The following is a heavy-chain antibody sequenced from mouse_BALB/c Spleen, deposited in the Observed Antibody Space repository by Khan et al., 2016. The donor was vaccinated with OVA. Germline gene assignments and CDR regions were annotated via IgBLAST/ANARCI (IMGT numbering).Heavy chain of an antibody. CDR3: VRDGAYHRNDGWFAY. CDR1: GYTFTSYT. V-gene: IGHV1-4*01. D-gene: IGHD2-14*01. J-gene: IGHJ3*01. Sequence: QVQLKQSGAELARPGASVRMSCKASGYTFTSYTIHWIKKRPGQGLEWIGYINPSNGYTNYNQKFQDKATLHTDKSSTTAYLQLSSLTSDDSAVYNCVRDGAYHRNDGWFAYWGQGTLVTVSA. CDR2: INPSNGYT.